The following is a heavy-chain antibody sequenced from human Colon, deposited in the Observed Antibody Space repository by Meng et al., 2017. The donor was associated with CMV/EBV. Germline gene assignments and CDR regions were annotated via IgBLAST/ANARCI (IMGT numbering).Heavy chain of an antibody. J-gene: IGHJ4*02. CDR2: IKQDGSEK. V-gene: IGHV3-7*01. CDR1: GFNFDDYG. D-gene: IGHD3-3*01. CDR3: ARVTQYYDFWSGYLSFDY. Sequence: GESLKISCIASGFNFDDYGMNWVRQAPGKGLEWVANIKQDGSEKYYVDSVKGRFTISRDNAKNSLYLQMNSLRAEDTAVYYCARVTQYYDFWSGYLSFDYWGQGTLVTVSS.